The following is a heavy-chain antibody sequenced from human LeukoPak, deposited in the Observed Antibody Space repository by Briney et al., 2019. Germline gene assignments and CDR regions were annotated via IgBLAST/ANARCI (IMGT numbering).Heavy chain of an antibody. D-gene: IGHD6-19*01. CDR3: ARGTSSGWYGVY. J-gene: IGHJ4*02. V-gene: IGHV3-21*06. Sequence: GGSLRLSCAASGFTFSRYNMNWVRQAPGKGLEWVSSVSSSSNYIYYADSVKGRFTISRDNAQNSLYLQMNSLRAEDTAVYYCARGTSSGWYGVYWGQGTLVTVSS. CDR1: GFTFSRYN. CDR2: VSSSSNYI.